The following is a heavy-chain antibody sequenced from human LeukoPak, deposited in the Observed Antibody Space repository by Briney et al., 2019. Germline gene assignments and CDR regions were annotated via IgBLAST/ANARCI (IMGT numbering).Heavy chain of an antibody. D-gene: IGHD3-10*01. CDR3: ARSHYYGSWSLDY. Sequence: SQTLSLTCAVSGGSISSGGYSWSWIRQPPGKGLEWIGYIYHSGSTYYNPSLKSRVTISVDRSKNQFSLKLSSVTAADTAVYYCARSHYYGSWSLDYWGQGTLVTVSS. CDR1: GGSISSGGYS. CDR2: IYHSGST. J-gene: IGHJ4*02. V-gene: IGHV4-30-2*01.